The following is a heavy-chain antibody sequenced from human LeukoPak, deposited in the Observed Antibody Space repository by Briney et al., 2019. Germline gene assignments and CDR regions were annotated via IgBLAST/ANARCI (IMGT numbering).Heavy chain of an antibody. D-gene: IGHD4-17*01. CDR1: GDSISSGGYY. V-gene: IGHV4-31*03. J-gene: IGHJ5*02. CDR3: ARDRVTTPSWFDP. CDR2: IYYSGST. Sequence: SQTLSLTCTVSGDSISSGGYYWSWIRQHPGKGLEWIGYIYYSGSTYYNPSLKSRVTISVDTSKNQFSLKLSSVTAADTAVYYCARDRVTTPSWFDPWGQGTLVTVSS.